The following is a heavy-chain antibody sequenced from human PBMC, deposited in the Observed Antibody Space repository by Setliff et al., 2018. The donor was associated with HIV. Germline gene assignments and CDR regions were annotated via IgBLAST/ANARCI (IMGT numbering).Heavy chain of an antibody. J-gene: IGHJ3*02. CDR3: ARTLWFEESASYDAFDI. Sequence: SETLSLTCTVSGGSISGHYWNWIRQPPGKGLGWIGKIRPSGGTNYNPSLKSRVTISVDSSKNQFSLKLSSVTAADTAVYFCARTLWFEESASYDAFDIWGQGTMVTVSS. V-gene: IGHV4-34*01. D-gene: IGHD3-10*01. CDR1: GGSISGHY. CDR2: IRPSGGT.